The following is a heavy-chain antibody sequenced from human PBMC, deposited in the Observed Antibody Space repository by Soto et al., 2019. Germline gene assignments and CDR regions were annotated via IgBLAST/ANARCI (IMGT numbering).Heavy chain of an antibody. V-gene: IGHV1-46*03. CDR1: GGTFSRYS. J-gene: IGHJ4*02. D-gene: IGHD3-22*01. Sequence: GASVKVSCKASGGTFSRYSITWVRQAPGQGLEWMGIINPSGGSTSYAQKFQGRVTMTRDTSTSTVYMELSSLRSEDTAVYYCAREPHVGGHYYDSSGYYGYWGQGTLVTVSS. CDR2: INPSGGST. CDR3: AREPHVGGHYYDSSGYYGY.